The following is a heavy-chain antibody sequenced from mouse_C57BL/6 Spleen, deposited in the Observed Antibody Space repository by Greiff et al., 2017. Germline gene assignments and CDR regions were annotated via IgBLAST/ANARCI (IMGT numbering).Heavy chain of an antibody. D-gene: IGHD2-1*01. CDR1: GYTFTSYW. Sequence: QVQLQQPGTELVKPGASVKLSCKASGYTFTSYWMHWVKQRPGQGLEWIGNINHSNGGTNYHEKFKSKATLTVDKSSSTAYMQLSSLTSEDSAVCYCARKGLLEKTYWYCDVWGTGTTVTVSS. J-gene: IGHJ1*03. V-gene: IGHV1-53*01. CDR2: INHSNGGT. CDR3: ARKGLLEKTYWYCDV.